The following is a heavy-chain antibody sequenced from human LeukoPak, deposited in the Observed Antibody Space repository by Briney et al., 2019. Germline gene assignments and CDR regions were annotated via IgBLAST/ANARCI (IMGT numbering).Heavy chain of an antibody. J-gene: IGHJ4*02. CDR1: GGTFSSSA. D-gene: IGHD5-12*01. CDR2: IIPIFSTE. V-gene: IGHV1-69*13. Sequence: ASVKVSCTASGGTFSSSAISWVRQAPGQGLEWMGWIIPIFSTEDYAQKFQGRVTITADESTSTAYMELSSLRSEDTAVFSCARTPLRPAATTPRQLDYWGQGTLVTVSS. CDR3: ARTPLRPAATTPRQLDY.